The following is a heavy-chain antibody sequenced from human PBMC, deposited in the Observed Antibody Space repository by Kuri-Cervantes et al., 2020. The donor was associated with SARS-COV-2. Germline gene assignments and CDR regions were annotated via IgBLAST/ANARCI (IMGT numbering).Heavy chain of an antibody. CDR2: IYSGYSDT. Sequence: GEALKIFWKCFGYSFTSYWIGWVRQMPGKGLEWMGIIYSGYSDTKYSPSIQGQVTISADKSISTAYLQWSSLKASDIAMYYCARPELGNSRGGYFDLWGRGTLVTVSS. D-gene: IGHD7-27*01. CDR1: GYSFTSYW. V-gene: IGHV5-51*01. CDR3: ARPELGNSRGGYFDL. J-gene: IGHJ2*01.